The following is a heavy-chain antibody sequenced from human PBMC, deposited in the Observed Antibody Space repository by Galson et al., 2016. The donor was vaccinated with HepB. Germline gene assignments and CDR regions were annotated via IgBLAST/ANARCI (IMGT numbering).Heavy chain of an antibody. V-gene: IGHV4-31*03. CDR2: IYYSGST. D-gene: IGHD4-17*01. J-gene: IGHJ4*02. CDR1: GVSISSGGHY. Sequence: SLTCTVSGVSISSGGHYWSWIRQHPGRGLEWIGYIYYSGSTYYNPSLKSRLTISLDTSKNQFSLKLSSVTAADTAVYYCARRLRGAVTIPPLDYWGQGTLVTVSS. CDR3: ARRLRGAVTIPPLDY.